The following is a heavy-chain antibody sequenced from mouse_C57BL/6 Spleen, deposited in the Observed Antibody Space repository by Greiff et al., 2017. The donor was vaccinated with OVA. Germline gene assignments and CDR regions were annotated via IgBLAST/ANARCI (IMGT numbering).Heavy chain of an antibody. CDR2: IDPETGGN. D-gene: IGHD4-1*01. CDR1: GYTFTDYE. CDR3: TRSSWDDAMDY. J-gene: IGHJ4*01. V-gene: IGHV1-15*01. Sequence: VQLQQSGAELVRPGASVTLSCKASGYTFTDYEMHWVKQTPVHGLEWIGAIDPETGGNAYNQKFKGKAILTADKSSSTAYMELRSLTSEDTAVYYCTRSSWDDAMDYWVQGTSVTVSS.